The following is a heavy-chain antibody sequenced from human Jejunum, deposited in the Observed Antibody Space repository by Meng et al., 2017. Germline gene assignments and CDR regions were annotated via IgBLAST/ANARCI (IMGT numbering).Heavy chain of an antibody. V-gene: IGHV4-4*02. CDR3: ARAYCTDVSCHDFFDS. Sequence: QVRLLESGPGRAKPSGTLSLTCAVSGASISRTNWWSWVRQPPGKGLEWIGKIDPSESTHYNPSLKGRVTISADRSKNQFSLRLTSVTAADTAIYYCARAYCTDVSCHDFFDSWGQGTLVTVSS. J-gene: IGHJ4*02. D-gene: IGHD2-8*01. CDR2: IDPSEST. CDR1: GASISRTNW.